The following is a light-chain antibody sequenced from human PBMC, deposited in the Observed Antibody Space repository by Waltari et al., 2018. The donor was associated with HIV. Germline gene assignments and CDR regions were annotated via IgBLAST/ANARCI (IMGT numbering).Light chain of an antibody. V-gene: IGLV3-25*03. CDR1: SLSKPY. J-gene: IGLJ2*01. CDR3: QSGHNSDSS. Sequence: SYQLSPAPSVKVSTGPTAKTTGAGDSLSKPYVYWCQQKPGQVPLMMNVKDSERTSEIPAKFSASSSGSTSILTIGGVQAEDEADYYCQSGHNSDSSFGVRTKLPVL. CDR2: KDS.